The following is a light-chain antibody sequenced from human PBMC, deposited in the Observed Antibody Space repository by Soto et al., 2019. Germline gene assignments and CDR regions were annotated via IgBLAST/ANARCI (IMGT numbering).Light chain of an antibody. Sequence: IQMTQSPSTLSASVGDRVTITCRASQGIINFLAWYQQKPGKVPTILVYGASTLQSGVPSRFSGSGSGTDFSLTISRLRPEDIATYYCQNYHSAPWTFGQGTTVDVK. V-gene: IGKV1-27*01. CDR2: GAS. CDR3: QNYHSAPWT. J-gene: IGKJ1*01. CDR1: QGIINF.